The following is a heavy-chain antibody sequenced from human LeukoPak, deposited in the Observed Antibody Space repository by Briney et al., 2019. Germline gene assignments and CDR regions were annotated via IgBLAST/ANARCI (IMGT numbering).Heavy chain of an antibody. CDR2: IYYSGST. D-gene: IGHD4-23*01. J-gene: IGHJ6*02. CDR3: ARDRDGGLSTLYYYGMDV. CDR1: GGSISSSSYY. Sequence: TSETLSLTCTVSGGSISSSSYYWGWIRQPPGKGLEWIGSIYYSGSTYYNPSLKSRVTISVDTSKNQFSLKLSSVTAADTAVYYCARDRDGGLSTLYYYGMDVWGQGTTVTVSS. V-gene: IGHV4-39*02.